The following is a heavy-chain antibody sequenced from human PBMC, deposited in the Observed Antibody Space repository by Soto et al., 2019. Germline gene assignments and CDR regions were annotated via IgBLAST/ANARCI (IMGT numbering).Heavy chain of an antibody. V-gene: IGHV3-15*01. D-gene: IGHD3-10*01. Sequence: PXGSLRLSCSAAGFTFSNAWMSWVRQAPGKGLEWVGRIKSKTDGGTTDYAAPVKGRFTISRDDSKNTLYLQMNSLKTEDTAVYYCTTAVTMVRGVIRNDYWGQGPLVTVSS. CDR1: GFTFSNAW. J-gene: IGHJ4*02. CDR2: IKSKTDGGTT. CDR3: TTAVTMVRGVIRNDY.